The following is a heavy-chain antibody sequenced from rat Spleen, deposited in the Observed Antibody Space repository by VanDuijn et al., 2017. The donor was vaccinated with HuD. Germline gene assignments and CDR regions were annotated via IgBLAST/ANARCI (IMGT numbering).Heavy chain of an antibody. CDR2: ISPSGGST. J-gene: IGHJ2*01. CDR3: AVAGFGY. Sequence: EVQLVESDGGLVQPGRSLKLSCAASGFTLSDHYMAWVRQAPTKGLEWVASISPSGGSTYYRDSVKGRFPISRDNAKNTLYLQMGSLRSEDTATYYCAVAGFGYWGQGVMVTVSS. CDR1: GFTLSDHY. D-gene: IGHD4-3*01. V-gene: IGHV5-25*01.